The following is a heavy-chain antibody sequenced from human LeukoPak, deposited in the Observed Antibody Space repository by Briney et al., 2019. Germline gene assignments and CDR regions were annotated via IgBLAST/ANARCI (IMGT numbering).Heavy chain of an antibody. CDR1: GYSISSGYY. J-gene: IGHJ5*02. D-gene: IGHD4-11*01. CDR3: ARGYDSNYVPYNWFDP. CDR2: IYHSGST. Sequence: PSETLSLTCTLSGYSISSGYYWGWTRQPPGKGLGWIGSIYHSGSTYYNPSLKSRVTISVDTSKNQFSMKLSSVTAADTAVYYCARGYDSNYVPYNWFDPWGQGTLVTVSS. V-gene: IGHV4-38-2*02.